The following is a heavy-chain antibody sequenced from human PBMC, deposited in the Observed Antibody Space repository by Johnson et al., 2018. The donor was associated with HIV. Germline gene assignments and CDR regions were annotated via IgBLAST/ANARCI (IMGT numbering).Heavy chain of an antibody. V-gene: IGHV3-66*01. CDR1: GFTVSSNY. CDR2: IYIGGST. CDR3: ARDPYYDFLTGPRDAFDI. J-gene: IGHJ3*02. D-gene: IGHD3-9*01. Sequence: VQLVESGGGLVQPGGSLRLSCAASGFTVSSNYMSWVRQAPGKGLEWVSVIYIGGSTYYADSVKGRFTISRDNSKNTLFLQMNSLRAEDTAVYYCARDPYYDFLTGPRDAFDIWGQGTMVTVSS.